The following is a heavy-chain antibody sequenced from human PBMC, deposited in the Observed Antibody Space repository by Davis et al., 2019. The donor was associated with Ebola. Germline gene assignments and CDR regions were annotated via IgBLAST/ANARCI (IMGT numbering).Heavy chain of an antibody. V-gene: IGHV1-2*02. D-gene: IGHD2-21*01. J-gene: IGHJ6*02. CDR2: INPNSGGT. Sequence: ASVKVSCKASVYTFTGYYMHWVRQAPGQGLEWMGWINPNSGGTNYAQKFQGRVTMTRDTSISTAYMELSRLRSDDTAVYYCARLGAYCGGDCYSYYYYGMDVWGQGTTVTVSS. CDR1: VYTFTGYY. CDR3: ARLGAYCGGDCYSYYYYGMDV.